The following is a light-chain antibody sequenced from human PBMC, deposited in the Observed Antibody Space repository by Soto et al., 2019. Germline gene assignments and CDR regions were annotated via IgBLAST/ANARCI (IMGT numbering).Light chain of an antibody. CDR2: DAS. CDR3: QQRSILPPLT. J-gene: IGKJ4*01. CDR1: QSVSSY. V-gene: IGKV3-11*01. Sequence: EIVLTQSPATLSLSPGERATLSCRASQSVSSYLAWYQQKPGQAPRLLIYDASNRATGIPARFSGSGSGTDFTLLISILEPEVFAVYYCQQRSILPPLTFGGGTQVEIK.